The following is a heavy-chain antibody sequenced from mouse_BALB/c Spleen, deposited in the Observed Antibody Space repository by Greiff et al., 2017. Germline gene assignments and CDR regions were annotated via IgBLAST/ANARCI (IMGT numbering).Heavy chain of an antibody. CDR3: ARSSYYYGSEIDGFAY. CDR1: GYTFTDYY. CDR2: VNPYNGGT. D-gene: IGHD1-1*01. Sequence: EVQLVESGPELVKPGASVKMSCKASGYTFTDYYMDWVKQSHGESFEWIGRVNPYNGGTSYNQKFKGKATLTVDKSSSTAYMELNSLTSEDSAVYYCARSSYYYGSEIDGFAYWGQGTLVTVSA. V-gene: IGHV1-19*01. J-gene: IGHJ3*01.